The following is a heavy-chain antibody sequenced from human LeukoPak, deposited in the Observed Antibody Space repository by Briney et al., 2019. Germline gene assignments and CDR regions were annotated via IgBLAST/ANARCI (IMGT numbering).Heavy chain of an antibody. J-gene: IGHJ4*02. CDR3: ARAARHLDY. CDR1: GFTFSSYG. D-gene: IGHD5-18*01. V-gene: IGHV3-48*04. Sequence: QPGGTLRLSCAASGFTFSSYGMSWIRQAPGKGLECLSYISGSGTDINYADSVRGRFTISRDNAKNLLYLQMNDLRVEDTAVYYCARAARHLDYWGQGTLVTVSS. CDR2: ISGSGTDI.